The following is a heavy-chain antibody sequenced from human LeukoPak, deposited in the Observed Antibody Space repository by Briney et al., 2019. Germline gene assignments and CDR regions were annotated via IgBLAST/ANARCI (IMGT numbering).Heavy chain of an antibody. V-gene: IGHV4-39*07. CDR2: IYYSGST. D-gene: IGHD4-17*01. J-gene: IGHJ4*02. Sequence: WIRQPPGKGLEWIGSIYYSGSTYYNPSLKSRVTISVDTSKNQFSLKLSSVTAADTAVYYCARDLYGDFDYWGQGTLVTVSS. CDR3: ARDLYGDFDY.